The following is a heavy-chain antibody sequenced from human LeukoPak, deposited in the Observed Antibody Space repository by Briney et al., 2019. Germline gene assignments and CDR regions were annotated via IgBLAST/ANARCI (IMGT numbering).Heavy chain of an antibody. J-gene: IGHJ5*02. D-gene: IGHD3-22*01. CDR2: INAGNGDT. Sequence: ASLKVSCKASGYTFSSNAIHWVRQAPGQRLEWMGWINAGNGDTKYSQKFQGRVTITRDTSASTAYMELSSLRSEDTAVYYCARDTGLGHYYDSSGYYSAGRWFDPWGQGTLVTVSS. CDR1: GYTFSSNA. CDR3: ARDTGLGHYYDSSGYYSAGRWFDP. V-gene: IGHV1-3*01.